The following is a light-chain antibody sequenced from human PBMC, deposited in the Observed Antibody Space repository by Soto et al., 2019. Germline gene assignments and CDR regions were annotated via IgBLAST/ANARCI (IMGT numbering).Light chain of an antibody. Sequence: EVVLTQSPGTVSLSPGERATLSCGASQSLSARQLAWYQQKPGQAPRLLILDASSRAPGIPDRFSGSGSGTDFTLTISRLEPEDFAVYYCQQYGGSPRTFGQGTKV. CDR2: DAS. CDR3: QQYGGSPRT. V-gene: IGKV3-20*01. CDR1: QSLSARQ. J-gene: IGKJ1*01.